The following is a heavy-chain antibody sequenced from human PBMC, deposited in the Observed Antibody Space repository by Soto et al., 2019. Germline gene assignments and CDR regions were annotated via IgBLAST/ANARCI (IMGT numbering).Heavy chain of an antibody. Sequence: GGSLRLSCEASGFSFSTYSLHWVRQAPGTGLEWVSSIGRRSDIYYADSVKGRFTISRDNAKNSVSLQMNSLRDEDTAVYYCAREETAWPLAYGLDVWGQGTTVTVSS. J-gene: IGHJ6*02. CDR2: IGRRSDI. D-gene: IGHD2-21*02. V-gene: IGHV3-21*01. CDR1: GFSFSTYS. CDR3: AREETAWPLAYGLDV.